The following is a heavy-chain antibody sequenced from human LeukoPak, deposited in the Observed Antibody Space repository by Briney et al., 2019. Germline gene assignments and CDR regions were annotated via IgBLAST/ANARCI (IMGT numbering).Heavy chain of an antibody. J-gene: IGHJ1*01. D-gene: IGHD4/OR15-4a*01. CDR3: ARDNGAKLVGPLVGNFHH. V-gene: IGHV3-30-3*01. CDR2: VSNDGSDK. CDR1: GFTFSGYG. Sequence: GGSLRLSCAASGFTFSGYGMHWVRQAPGKGLEWVAIVSNDGSDKSYVDSVRGRFTISRDNSKNTLYLQMNSLRVEDTAVYYCARDNGAKLVGPLVGNFHHWGQGTLVTVSS.